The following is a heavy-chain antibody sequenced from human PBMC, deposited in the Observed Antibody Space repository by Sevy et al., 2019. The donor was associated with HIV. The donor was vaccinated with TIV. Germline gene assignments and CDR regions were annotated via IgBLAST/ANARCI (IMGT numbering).Heavy chain of an antibody. CDR3: ARGSGYSRLYYFDY. D-gene: IGHD3-22*01. CDR1: GFTFSNYW. CDR2: IKQDGREK. J-gene: IGHJ4*02. V-gene: IGHV3-7*01. Sequence: GGSLRLSCAPSGFTFSNYWMSWVRQAPGEGLEWVASIKQDGREKHYVDSVKGRFTVSRDNANNSLYLQVNSLRAEDTAVYYCARGSGYSRLYYFDYWGQGTLVTVSS.